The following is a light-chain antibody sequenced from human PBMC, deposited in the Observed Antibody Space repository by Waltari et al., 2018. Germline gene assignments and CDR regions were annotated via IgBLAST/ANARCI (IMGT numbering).Light chain of an antibody. CDR1: RSLLHSNEQNY. Sequence: IVMTQSPLSLSVTPGESASIPCRSSRSLLHSNEQNYLEWYFQKPGQSPQLLLYLGSNRASGVPDRFSGSGSGTDFTLQISRVEAEDVGIYFCMQALQTPWTFGQGTKVEI. CDR2: LGS. CDR3: MQALQTPWT. J-gene: IGKJ1*01. V-gene: IGKV2-28*01.